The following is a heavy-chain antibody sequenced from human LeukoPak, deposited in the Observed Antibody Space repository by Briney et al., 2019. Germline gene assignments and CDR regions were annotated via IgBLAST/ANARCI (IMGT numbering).Heavy chain of an antibody. J-gene: IGHJ4*02. Sequence: GGSLRLSCAASGFTVSSNFMAWVRQAPGKGLEWVSVIYGGGSTFYADSVKGRSTISRDNSQNTMYLQMNGLRAEDTAVYYCTTGGRPEGDYWGQGTLVTVSS. CDR1: GFTVSSNF. CDR2: IYGGGST. D-gene: IGHD1-14*01. CDR3: TTGGRPEGDY. V-gene: IGHV3-53*01.